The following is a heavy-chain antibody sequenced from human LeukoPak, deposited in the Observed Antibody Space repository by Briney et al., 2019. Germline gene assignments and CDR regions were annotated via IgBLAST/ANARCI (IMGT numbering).Heavy chain of an antibody. CDR1: GYTFTGYY. CDR2: INPNSGGT. V-gene: IGHV1-2*02. J-gene: IGHJ6*03. CDR3: ARETGGSGSYFLSHPDHYYYMDV. Sequence: ASVKVSCKASGYTFTGYYMHWVRQAPGQGLEWMGWINPNSGGTNYAQKFQGRVTMTRDTSISTAYMELSRLRSDDTAVYYCARETGGSGSYFLSHPDHYYYMDVWGKGTTVTVSS. D-gene: IGHD1-26*01.